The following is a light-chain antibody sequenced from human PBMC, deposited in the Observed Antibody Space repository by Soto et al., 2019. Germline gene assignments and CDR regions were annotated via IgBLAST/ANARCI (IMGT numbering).Light chain of an antibody. CDR3: QQFNTYPALT. J-gene: IGKJ4*01. V-gene: IGKV1-13*02. Sequence: AIQLTQSTSSLSASVGDRVTITCRASKGISSALAWYQQKPGKSPNLLIYDVSSLESGVPSRFSGSGSGTDFTLTISSLQPEDFATYYCQQFNTYPALTFGGGTKVEIK. CDR2: DVS. CDR1: KGISSA.